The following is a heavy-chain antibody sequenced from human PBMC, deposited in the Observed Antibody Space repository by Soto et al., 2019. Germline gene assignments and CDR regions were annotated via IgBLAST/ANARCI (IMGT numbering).Heavy chain of an antibody. V-gene: IGHV3-30*18. D-gene: IGHD6-19*01. CDR2: ISYDGSNK. Sequence: QVQLVESGGGVVQPGRSLRLSCAASGFTFSSYGMHWVRQAPGKGLEWVAVISYDGSNKYYADYVKGRFTISRDNSKNTLYLQMNSLRAEDTAVYYCAKAYGAQWLDYFDYWGQGTLVTVSS. CDR3: AKAYGAQWLDYFDY. J-gene: IGHJ4*02. CDR1: GFTFSSYG.